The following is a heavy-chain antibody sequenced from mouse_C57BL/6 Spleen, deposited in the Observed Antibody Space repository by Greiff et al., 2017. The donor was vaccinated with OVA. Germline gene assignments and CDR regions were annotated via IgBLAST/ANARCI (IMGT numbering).Heavy chain of an antibody. CDR3: ERYGYDGYYYAMED. J-gene: IGHJ4*01. CDR2: INPSNGGT. Sequence: VQLQQPGTELVKPGASVKLSCKASGYTFTSYWMHWVKQRPGQGLEWIGNINPSNGGTNYHEKFTSKATLTVDKSTSTADKQRSSLTTEDTAVEEGERYGYDGYYYAMEDGGKGT. D-gene: IGHD2-2*01. V-gene: IGHV1-53*01. CDR1: GYTFTSYW.